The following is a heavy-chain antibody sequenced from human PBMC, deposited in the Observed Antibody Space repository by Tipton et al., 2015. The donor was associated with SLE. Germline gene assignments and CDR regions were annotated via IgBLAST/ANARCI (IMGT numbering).Heavy chain of an antibody. D-gene: IGHD5-18*01. CDR2: ISGSGGST. CDR3: ARVAMADFDY. Sequence: SLRLSCTASGFTFSSYAMSWVRQAPGKGLEWVSVISGSGGSTYYADSVKGRFIISRDNSKNTLYLQMNSLRAEDTAVYYCARVAMADFDYWGQGTLVTVSS. V-gene: IGHV3-23*01. CDR1: GFTFSSYA. J-gene: IGHJ4*02.